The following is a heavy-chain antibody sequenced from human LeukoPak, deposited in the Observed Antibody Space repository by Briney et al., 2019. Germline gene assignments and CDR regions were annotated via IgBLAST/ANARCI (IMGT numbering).Heavy chain of an antibody. CDR1: GGSISSYY. CDR2: INHSGST. J-gene: IGHJ6*03. Sequence: SETLSLTCTVSGGSISSYYWSWIRQPPGKGLEWIGEINHSGSTNYNPSLKSRVTISVDTSKNQFSLKVSSVTAADTAVYYCARGNGDIVVVPAVIRHYYYYMDVWGKGTTVTVSS. CDR3: ARGNGDIVVVPAVIRHYYYYMDV. D-gene: IGHD2-2*02. V-gene: IGHV4-34*01.